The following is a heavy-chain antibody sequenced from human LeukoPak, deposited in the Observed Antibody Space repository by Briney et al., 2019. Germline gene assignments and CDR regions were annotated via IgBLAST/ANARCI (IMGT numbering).Heavy chain of an antibody. V-gene: IGHV3-64D*06. J-gene: IGHJ4*02. CDR2: ISSNGGST. Sequence: PGGSLRLSCSSSGFTFSSYAMYWVRQALGKGLEYVSAISSNGGSTYYADSVKGRFTISRDNSKNTLYLQMSSLRAEDTAVYYCVKDAYYFDSTNYYYYFDYWGQGTLVTVSS. CDR3: VKDAYYFDSTNYYYYFDY. CDR1: GFTFSSYA. D-gene: IGHD3-22*01.